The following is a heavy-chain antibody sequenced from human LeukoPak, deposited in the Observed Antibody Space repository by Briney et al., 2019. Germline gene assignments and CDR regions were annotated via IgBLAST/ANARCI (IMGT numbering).Heavy chain of an antibody. CDR2: ISGSGGST. Sequence: GGSLRLSCAASGFTFSSYAMSWVRQAPGKGLEWVSAISGSGGSTYYADSVKGRFTISRDNSKNTLYLQMNSLRAEDTAVYYCAKGSAYDFWSGYHPFDYWAREPWSPSPQ. V-gene: IGHV3-23*01. CDR3: AKGSAYDFWSGYHPFDY. D-gene: IGHD3-3*01. CDR1: GFTFSSYA. J-gene: IGHJ4*02.